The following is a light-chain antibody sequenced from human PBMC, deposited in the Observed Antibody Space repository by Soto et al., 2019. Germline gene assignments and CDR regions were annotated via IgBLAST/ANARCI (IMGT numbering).Light chain of an antibody. V-gene: IGKV1-5*01. CDR2: HAS. CDR1: QSISNW. Sequence: DIEITQSPSTLPASVGDRGTITCRASQSISNWLAWYQQKPGTPPKVLIYHASNLQSGVPSRFRGSGSGTEFTLTISSLQPDDFETYYCLQDYNYPRTFGQGTKVDIK. CDR3: LQDYNYPRT. J-gene: IGKJ1*01.